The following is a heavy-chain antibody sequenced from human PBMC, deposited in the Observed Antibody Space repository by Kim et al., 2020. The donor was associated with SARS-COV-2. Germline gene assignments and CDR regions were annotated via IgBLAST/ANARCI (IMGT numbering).Heavy chain of an antibody. CDR2: IYYSGST. CDR1: GGSISSSSYY. V-gene: IGHV4-39*01. CDR3: ARHASNYVWGSYRLGWFDP. D-gene: IGHD3-16*02. Sequence: SETLSLTCTVSGGSISSSSYYWGWIRQPPGKGLEWIGSIYYSGSTYYNPSLKSRVTISVDTSKNQFSLKLSSVTAADTAVYYCARHASNYVWGSYRLGWFDPWGKGTLVTVST. J-gene: IGHJ5*02.